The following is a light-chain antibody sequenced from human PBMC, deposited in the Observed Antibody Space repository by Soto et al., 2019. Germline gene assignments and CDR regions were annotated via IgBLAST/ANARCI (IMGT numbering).Light chain of an antibody. CDR2: QTS. V-gene: IGKV3-11*01. J-gene: IGKJ1*01. CDR3: HQRQSWPRT. Sequence: EIVLTQSPATLSSFPGDRVTLSCRASQYINTRLAWYQHRPGQSPRLLIYQTSNRAAGVPARFSGSGSGTDFTLTISDVEPEDFAVYYCHQRQSWPRTFGQGTTVDIK. CDR1: QYINTR.